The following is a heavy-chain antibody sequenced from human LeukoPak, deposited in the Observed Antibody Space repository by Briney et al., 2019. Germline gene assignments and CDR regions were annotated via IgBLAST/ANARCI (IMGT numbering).Heavy chain of an antibody. Sequence: PGGSLKLSCIASGFTFSSYWMSWVRQAPGKGLEWVANIKLDGSEKYYVDSVKGRFTISRDNAKNSLYLQMNSLRAEDTAVYYCARDPYSGYDYPPPPYWGQGTLVSVSS. CDR3: ARDPYSGYDYPPPPY. CDR2: IKLDGSEK. V-gene: IGHV3-7*01. CDR1: GFTFSSYW. D-gene: IGHD5-12*01. J-gene: IGHJ4*02.